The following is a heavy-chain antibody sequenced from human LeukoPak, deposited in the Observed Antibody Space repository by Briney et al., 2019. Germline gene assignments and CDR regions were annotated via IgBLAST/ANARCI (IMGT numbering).Heavy chain of an antibody. Sequence: QSGGSLRLSCAASGFSVTSCAMSWVRQAPGKGLEWVSTISNSGYNTWYADSVKGRFTISRDNSQNTPYLQMSGLRAEDTALYYCARHDGSSFIYYIDHWGQGELVTVYS. J-gene: IGHJ4*02. CDR3: ARHDGSSFIYYIDH. D-gene: IGHD1-26*01. CDR2: ISNSGYNT. V-gene: IGHV3-23*01. CDR1: GFSVTSCA.